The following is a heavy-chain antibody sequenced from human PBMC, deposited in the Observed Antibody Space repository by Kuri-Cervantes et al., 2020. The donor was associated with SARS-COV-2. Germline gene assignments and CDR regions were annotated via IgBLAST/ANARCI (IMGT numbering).Heavy chain of an antibody. Sequence: SETLSLTCTVSGGSISSGSFYWGWIRQPPGKGLEWIGNVYYNGITYYNPPLESRVSVSVDTSKNQFSLKLNSVTAADTAVYYCARDLNAVSMAGDASFDYWGQGTLVTVSS. CDR1: GGSISSGSFY. J-gene: IGHJ4*02. D-gene: IGHD6-19*01. CDR2: VYYNGIT. V-gene: IGHV4-39*02. CDR3: ARDLNAVSMAGDASFDY.